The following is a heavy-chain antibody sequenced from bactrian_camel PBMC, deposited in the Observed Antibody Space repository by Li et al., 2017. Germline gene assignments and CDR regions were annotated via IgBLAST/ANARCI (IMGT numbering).Heavy chain of an antibody. J-gene: IGHJ6*01. CDR1: AGTDKHQS. V-gene: IGHV3S54*01. CDR2: LDTDGTMT. CDR3: AIGLHLEVMGSWADADFEY. Sequence: HVQLVESGGSPVQAGGSLRLSCVVSAGTDKHQSLAWFRQAPGNEREGVAALDTDGTMTYSASVKGRFTISHDDAKNILYLDMNNLQPEDTAMYYCAIGLHLEVMGSWADADFEYWGQGTQVTVS. D-gene: IGHD3*01.